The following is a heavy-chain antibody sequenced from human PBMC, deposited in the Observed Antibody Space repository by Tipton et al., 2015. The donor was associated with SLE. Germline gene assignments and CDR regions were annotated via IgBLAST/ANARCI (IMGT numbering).Heavy chain of an antibody. V-gene: IGHV3-30*02. CDR1: GFTFSSYG. CDR3: AKRGRAAPVGERYYYGMDV. Sequence: SLRLSCAASGFTFSSYGMHWVRQAPGKGLEWVAFIRYDGSNKYYADSVKGRFTISRDNSKNTLYLQMNSLRAEDTAVYYCAKRGRAAPVGERYYYGMDVWGQGTTVTVSS. D-gene: IGHD3-10*01. J-gene: IGHJ6*02. CDR2: IRYDGSNK.